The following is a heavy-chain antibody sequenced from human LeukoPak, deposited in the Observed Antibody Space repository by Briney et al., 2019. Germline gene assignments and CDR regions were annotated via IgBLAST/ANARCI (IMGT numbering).Heavy chain of an antibody. V-gene: IGHV4-4*07. CDR3: AGDYYDSSGYYYDY. D-gene: IGHD3-22*01. CDR1: GGPISSYC. J-gene: IGHJ4*02. Sequence: SETLSLTCTVSGGPISSYCWSWIRQPAGKGLEWIGRTYTSGSTNYNPSLKSRVTMSVDTSKNQFSLKLSSVTAADTAVYYCAGDYYDSSGYYYDYWGQGTLVTVSS. CDR2: TYTSGST.